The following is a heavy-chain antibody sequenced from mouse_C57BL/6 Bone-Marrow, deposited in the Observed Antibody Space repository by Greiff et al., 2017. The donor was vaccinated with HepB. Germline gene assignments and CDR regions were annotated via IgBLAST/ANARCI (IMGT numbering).Heavy chain of an antibody. CDR2: IYPGSGNT. J-gene: IGHJ4*01. CDR3: ARSGSNYLYYAMDY. Sequence: VRLQQSGAELVRPGASVKLSCKASGYTFTDYYINWVKQRPGQGLEWIARIYPGSGNTYYNEKFKGKATLTAEKSSSTAYMQLSSLTSEDSAVYFCARSGSNYLYYAMDYWGQGTSVTVSS. D-gene: IGHD2-5*01. V-gene: IGHV1-76*01. CDR1: GYTFTDYY.